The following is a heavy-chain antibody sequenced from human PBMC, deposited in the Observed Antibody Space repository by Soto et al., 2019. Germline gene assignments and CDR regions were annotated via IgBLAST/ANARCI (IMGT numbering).Heavy chain of an antibody. D-gene: IGHD3-10*01. Sequence: SVKVSCKASGYTFSGYPINWVRQAPGEGLEWMGRINPVLGTTNDAQRFEGRVTFTADVSTNTAYMELRGLLSEDTAVYYCAREGGFGELKYWGQGTLVTVSS. CDR3: AREGGFGELKY. CDR2: INPVLGTT. J-gene: IGHJ4*02. V-gene: IGHV1-69*11. CDR1: GYTFSGYP.